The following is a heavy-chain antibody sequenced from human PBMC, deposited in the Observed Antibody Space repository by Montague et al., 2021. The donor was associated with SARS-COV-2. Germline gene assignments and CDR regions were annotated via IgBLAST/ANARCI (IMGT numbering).Heavy chain of an antibody. CDR1: GGVISSSSYY. J-gene: IGHJ6*02. CDR2: IYYSGST. D-gene: IGHD3-22*01. V-gene: IGHV4-39*07. CDR3: ARDTRITMLVVVNRYGMDV. Sequence: SETLSLTCTVSGGVISSSSYYWGWIRQPPGKGLEWIGSIYYSGSTYYNPSPKSRVTISVDTSKNQFSLKLSSVTAADTAVYYCARDTRITMLVVVNRYGMDVWGQGTTVTVSS.